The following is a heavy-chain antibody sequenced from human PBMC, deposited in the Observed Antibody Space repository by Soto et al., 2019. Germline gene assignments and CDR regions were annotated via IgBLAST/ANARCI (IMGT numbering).Heavy chain of an antibody. Sequence: SETLSLTCAVSGYSISSGYHWGWIRQPPGKGLEWIGSIYHSGSTYYNPSLKSRVTISVDTSKNQFSLKLSSVTAADTAVYYCAALTGYGSGSPYYYYYYGMDVWGQGTTVTVSS. V-gene: IGHV4-38-2*01. CDR2: IYHSGST. J-gene: IGHJ6*02. D-gene: IGHD3-10*01. CDR1: GYSISSGYH. CDR3: AALTGYGSGSPYYYYYYGMDV.